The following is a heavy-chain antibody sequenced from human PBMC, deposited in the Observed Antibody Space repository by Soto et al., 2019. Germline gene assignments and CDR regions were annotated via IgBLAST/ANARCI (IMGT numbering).Heavy chain of an antibody. D-gene: IGHD4-4*01. CDR2: LNHSGST. CDR1: GGVFGGEG. Sequence: HSDSLQLTVAVYGGVFGGEGWSWIRKPPGKGVEWIGQLNHSGSTNYNPSFKSRVTISVDTSKNQFSLKLSSVTAAATAVYYCARGRHYSNYGTPKMYYYSWYRDVWGKGTPVSVSS. CDR3: ARGRHYSNYGTPKMYYYSWYRDV. J-gene: IGHJ6*03. V-gene: IGHV4-34*01.